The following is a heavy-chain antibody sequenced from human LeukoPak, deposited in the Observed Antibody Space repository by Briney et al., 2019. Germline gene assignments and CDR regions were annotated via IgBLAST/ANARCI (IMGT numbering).Heavy chain of an antibody. J-gene: IGHJ3*01. D-gene: IGHD2-15*01. Sequence: SETLSLTCTVSGGSITSFYWSWIRQPPGKGLEWIGYIYYSGSTNYNPSLKSRVTISVDTSKNQFSLNLSSVTAADTAVYYCARRGRAQGPLSLWGQGTMVTVYS. V-gene: IGHV4-59*01. CDR2: IYYSGST. CDR3: ARRGRAQGPLSL. CDR1: GGSITSFY.